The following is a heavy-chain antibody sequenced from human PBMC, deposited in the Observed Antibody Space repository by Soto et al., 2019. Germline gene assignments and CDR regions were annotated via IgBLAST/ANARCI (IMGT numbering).Heavy chain of an antibody. J-gene: IGHJ5*02. Sequence: SETLSLTCTVSGDSIRRSSDYWGWIRQPPGKGLEWIGYIYSSGSPHHNPSLKSRVIISEDRSKNQIYLKLNSVTAADTAVYYCAREYYYDSSGIGFDPWGPGTLVTVSS. CDR2: IYSSGSP. D-gene: IGHD3-22*01. CDR3: AREYYYDSSGIGFDP. CDR1: GDSIRRSSDY. V-gene: IGHV4-61*05.